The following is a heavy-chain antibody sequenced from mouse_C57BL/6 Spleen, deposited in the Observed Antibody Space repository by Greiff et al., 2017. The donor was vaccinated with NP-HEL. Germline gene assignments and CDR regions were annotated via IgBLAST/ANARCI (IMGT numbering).Heavy chain of an antibody. CDR3: AREADYVYYYAMDY. J-gene: IGHJ4*01. CDR2: INPNNGGT. V-gene: IGHV1-22*01. Sequence: EVQLQQSGPELVKPGASVKMSCKASGYTFTDYNMHWVKQSHGKSLEWIGYINPNNGGTSYNQKFKGKATLTVNKSSSTAYMELRSLTSEDSAVYYCAREADYVYYYAMDYWGQGTSVTVSS. CDR1: GYTFTDYN. D-gene: IGHD2-4*01.